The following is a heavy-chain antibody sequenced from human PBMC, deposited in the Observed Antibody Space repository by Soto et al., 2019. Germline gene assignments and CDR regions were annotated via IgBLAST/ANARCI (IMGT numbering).Heavy chain of an antibody. Sequence: ASVKVSCKASGYTFSSYYMNWVRQAPGQGLEWLGIINPSGGYTTYAQRFLGRDTMTSDTSTSTVHMELGSLTSEDTAVYYCATGSCSGGRCWDYYSYGMDVWGQGTTVTVSS. D-gene: IGHD2-15*01. CDR1: GYTFSSYY. J-gene: IGHJ6*02. V-gene: IGHV1-46*01. CDR3: ATGSCSGGRCWDYYSYGMDV. CDR2: INPSGGYT.